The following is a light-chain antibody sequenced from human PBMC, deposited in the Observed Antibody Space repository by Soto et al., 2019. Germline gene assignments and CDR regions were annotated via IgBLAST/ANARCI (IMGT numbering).Light chain of an antibody. CDR3: SSYTSSTTLYV. Sequence: QSALTQPPSASGSPGQSVTISCTGTSSDVGGYNYVSWYQQHPGKAPKLMIYEVSKRPSGGPDRFSGSKSGNTASLTVSGPQAADAADYYCSSYTSSTTLYVFGSGTKVTVL. V-gene: IGLV2-8*01. CDR1: SSDVGGYNY. CDR2: EVS. J-gene: IGLJ1*01.